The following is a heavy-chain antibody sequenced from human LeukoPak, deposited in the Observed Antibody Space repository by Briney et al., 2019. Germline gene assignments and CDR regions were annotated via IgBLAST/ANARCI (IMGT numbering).Heavy chain of an antibody. CDR1: GYTFTSYA. Sequence: GASVKVSCKASGYTFTSYAMHWVRQAPGQRLEWMGWINAGNGNTKYSQKFQGRVTITRDTSASTAYMELSSLRSEDTAVYYCATGKGRKSSITISPDFQHWGQGTLVTVSS. CDR2: INAGNGNT. CDR3: ATGKGRKSSITISPDFQH. J-gene: IGHJ1*01. V-gene: IGHV1-3*01. D-gene: IGHD3-9*01.